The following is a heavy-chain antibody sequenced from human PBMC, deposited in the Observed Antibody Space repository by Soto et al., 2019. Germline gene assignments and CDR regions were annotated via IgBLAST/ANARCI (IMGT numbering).Heavy chain of an antibody. J-gene: IGHJ2*01. V-gene: IGHV3-11*05. Sequence: QVQLVESGGGLVKPDGSLRLSCTASGFTFSDYYMAWIRQTPGKGLEWVSFINGDTTYTKYADSMKGRFTISRDNAKNSLYLRVNSLRAEDTAIYYCARATGSHLIFRLFDLWGRGTLVTVSS. CDR3: ARATGSHLIFRLFDL. CDR1: GFTFSDYY. D-gene: IGHD1-26*01. CDR2: INGDTTYT.